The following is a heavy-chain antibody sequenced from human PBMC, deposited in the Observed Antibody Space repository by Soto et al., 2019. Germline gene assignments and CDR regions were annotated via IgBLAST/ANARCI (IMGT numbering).Heavy chain of an antibody. J-gene: IGHJ4*02. CDR2: IYYSGST. V-gene: IGHV4-59*01. D-gene: IGHD6-13*01. Sequence: SETLSLTCTVSGGSISSYYWSWIRQPPGKGLEWIGYIYYSGSTNYNPSLKSRVTISVDTSKNQFSLKPSSVTAADTAVYYCARSAQQLVLGYFDYWGQGTLVTVSS. CDR3: ARSAQQLVLGYFDY. CDR1: GGSISSYY.